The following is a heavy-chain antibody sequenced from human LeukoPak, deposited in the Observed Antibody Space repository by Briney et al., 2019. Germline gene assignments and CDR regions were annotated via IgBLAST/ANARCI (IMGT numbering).Heavy chain of an antibody. D-gene: IGHD5-18*01. J-gene: IGHJ3*02. V-gene: IGHV4-39*01. CDR3: ARQRDTASVGAFDI. CDR1: GGSIRSNPNYWGWNSSNY. CDR2: IHYSGTT. Sequence: PSETLSLTCTVSGGSIRSNPNYWGWNSSNYWGWIRQPPGKGLEWFGSIHYSGTTYYNPSLQSRLTISVDASKNQFSLKVTSVTATDTALYYCARQRDTASVGAFDIWGQGTMGTVSS.